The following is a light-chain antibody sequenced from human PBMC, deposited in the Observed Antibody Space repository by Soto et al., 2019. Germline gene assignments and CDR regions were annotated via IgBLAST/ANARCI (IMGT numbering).Light chain of an antibody. CDR1: QSVKSN. J-gene: IGKJ1*01. CDR3: QQYGGAPWT. CDR2: AAS. V-gene: IGKV3-15*01. Sequence: EIVMTQSPATLSVSPGERATLSCRASQSVKSNLAWYQQKPGQAPRLLIYAASSRATGLPARFSGSGSGTDFTLTIRRLEPEDFAVFYCQQYGGAPWTFGQGTRWIS.